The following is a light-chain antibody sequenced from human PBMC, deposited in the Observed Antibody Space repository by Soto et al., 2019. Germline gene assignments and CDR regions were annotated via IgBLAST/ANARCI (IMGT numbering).Light chain of an antibody. Sequence: EIVLTQSPATLSLSPGERATLSCRASQSVSRYLAWYQQKPGQAPRLLIYDTSNRATGIPARFSGSGSGTDFTLSISSLEPEDFAVYYCHQRRNWQWTFGEGTKVEIK. CDR3: HQRRNWQWT. J-gene: IGKJ1*01. CDR2: DTS. CDR1: QSVSRY. V-gene: IGKV3-11*01.